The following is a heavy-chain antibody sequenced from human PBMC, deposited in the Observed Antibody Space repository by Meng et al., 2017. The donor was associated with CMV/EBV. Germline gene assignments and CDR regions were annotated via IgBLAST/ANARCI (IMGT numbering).Heavy chain of an antibody. CDR1: GGSISSSSYY. Sequence: SETLSLTCTVSGGSISSSSYYWGWIRQPPGKGLEWIGSIYYSGSTYYNPSLKSRVTISVDTSKNRFSLKLSSVTAADTAVYYCARDNTIFGVDARGMDVWGQGTTVTVSS. V-gene: IGHV4-39*07. J-gene: IGHJ6*02. D-gene: IGHD3-3*01. CDR2: IYYSGST. CDR3: ARDNTIFGVDARGMDV.